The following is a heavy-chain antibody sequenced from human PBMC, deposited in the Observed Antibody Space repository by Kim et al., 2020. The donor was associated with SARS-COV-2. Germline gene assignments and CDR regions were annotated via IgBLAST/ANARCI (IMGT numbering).Heavy chain of an antibody. Sequence: GGSLRLSCAASGFTFSDYYMSWIRQAPGKGLEWVSYISSSGSTIYYADSVKGRFTISRDNAKNSLYLQMNSLRAEDTAVYYCARVEGRIQLWPTHYYYGMDVWGQGPSVTVSS. D-gene: IGHD5-18*01. CDR2: ISSSGSTI. CDR3: ARVEGRIQLWPTHYYYGMDV. CDR1: GFTFSDYY. V-gene: IGHV3-11*01. J-gene: IGHJ6*02.